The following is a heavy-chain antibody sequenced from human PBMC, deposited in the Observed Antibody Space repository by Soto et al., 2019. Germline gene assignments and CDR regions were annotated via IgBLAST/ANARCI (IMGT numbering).Heavy chain of an antibody. V-gene: IGHV3-48*02. J-gene: IGHJ4*02. CDR2: ISSSSTTI. CDR1: GFTFSSYS. Sequence: GGSLRLSCAASGFTFSSYSMNWVRQAPGKGLEWISYISSSSTTIYYADSVKGRFTISRDNAKNSLYLQMNSLRDEDTAVYYCARVISMDLLLHTAPGYWGQGTLVTVSS. D-gene: IGHD5-18*01. CDR3: ARVISMDLLLHTAPGY.